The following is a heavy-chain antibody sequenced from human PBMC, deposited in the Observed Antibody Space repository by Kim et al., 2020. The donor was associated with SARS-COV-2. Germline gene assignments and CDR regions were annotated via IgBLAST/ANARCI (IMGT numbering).Heavy chain of an antibody. Sequence: GGSLRLSCAASGFTFSSYSMNWVRQAPGKGLEWVSYISSSSTIYYADSVKGRFTISRDNAKNSLYLQMNSLRDEDTAVYYCARLDHYDSSGYYFLLKDY. D-gene: IGHD3-22*01. CDR1: GFTFSSYS. J-gene: IGHJ4*01. CDR3: ARLDHYDSSGYYFLLKDY. V-gene: IGHV3-48*02. CDR2: ISSSSTI.